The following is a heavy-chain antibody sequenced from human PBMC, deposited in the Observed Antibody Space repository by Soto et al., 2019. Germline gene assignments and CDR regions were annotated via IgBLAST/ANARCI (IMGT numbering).Heavy chain of an antibody. J-gene: IGHJ3*02. D-gene: IGHD2-15*01. CDR1: GGSISSYY. CDR2: IYYSGST. CDR3: ARGYCSGGSCYNKSPWAFDI. Sequence: SETLSLTCTVSGGSISSYYWSWIRQPPGKGLEWIGYIYYSGSTNYNPSLKSRATISVDTSKNQFSLKLSSVTAADTAVYYCARGYCSGGSCYNKSPWAFDIWGQGTMVTVSS. V-gene: IGHV4-59*01.